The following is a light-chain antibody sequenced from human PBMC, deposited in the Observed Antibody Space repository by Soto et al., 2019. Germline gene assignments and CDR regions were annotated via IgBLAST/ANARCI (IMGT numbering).Light chain of an antibody. J-gene: IGKJ5*01. CDR2: GAS. V-gene: IGKV3-15*01. Sequence: ETVMTQSPASVSVSPGERATXSCRASQSVNSNLAWYQQKPGQAPRLLIYGASTRATGIPGRFRGRGSGTDFTLTITSLQSEDFAVYFCQQYNNLPPDTFGHGTLMEI. CDR3: QQYNNLPPDT. CDR1: QSVNSN.